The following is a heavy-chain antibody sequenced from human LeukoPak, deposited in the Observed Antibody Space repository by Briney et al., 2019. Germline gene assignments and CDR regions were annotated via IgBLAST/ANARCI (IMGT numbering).Heavy chain of an antibody. Sequence: SETLSLTCTVSGGSISGYYWSWIRQPPGKGLEWIGYIHYSGSTNYNPSLKSRVTISVDTSKNQFSLKLSSVTAADTAVYYCARRSSNWSFDYWGQGTLVTVSS. CDR2: IHYSGST. CDR3: ARRSSNWSFDY. CDR1: GGSISGYY. D-gene: IGHD6-13*01. V-gene: IGHV4-59*08. J-gene: IGHJ4*02.